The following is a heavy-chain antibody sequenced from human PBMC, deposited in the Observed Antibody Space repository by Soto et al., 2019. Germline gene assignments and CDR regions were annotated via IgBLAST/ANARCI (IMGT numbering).Heavy chain of an antibody. CDR3: ARFCFGWFDPYYYYGMDV. D-gene: IGHD3-10*01. J-gene: IGHJ6*04. Sequence: QVQRVQAGAEVKKPGASVKVSCKASGYTFTSYDINWVRQATGQGLEWMGWMTPNSGNTGYAQKFQGRVTMNRNTSIRTAYMELSSLRSEDTAVYYYARFCFGWFDPYYYYGMDVWGKGTTVTVSS. V-gene: IGHV1-8*01. CDR1: GYTFTSYD. CDR2: MTPNSGNT.